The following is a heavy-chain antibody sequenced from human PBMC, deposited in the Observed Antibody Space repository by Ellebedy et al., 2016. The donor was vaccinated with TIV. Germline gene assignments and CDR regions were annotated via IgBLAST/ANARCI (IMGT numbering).Heavy chain of an antibody. D-gene: IGHD3-9*01. CDR1: GESFSNYY. CDR2: INHTGST. CDR3: ATILTGYYHY. V-gene: IGHV4-34*01. Sequence: SETLSLXCAVYGESFSNYYWSWIRQPPGKGLEWIGEINHTGSTNYNPSLKSRVTISVDTSKNQFSLKLSSVTAADTAVYYCATILTGYYHYWGQGTLVTVSS. J-gene: IGHJ4*02.